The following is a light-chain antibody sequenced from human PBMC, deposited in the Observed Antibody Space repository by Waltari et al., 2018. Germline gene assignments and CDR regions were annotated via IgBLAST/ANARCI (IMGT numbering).Light chain of an antibody. CDR2: AAS. CDR1: QGISSY. CDR3: QQVNGYPLT. V-gene: IGKV1-9*01. J-gene: IGKJ4*01. Sequence: DIQLTQSPSFLSASVGDRVTITCRASQGISSYLVWYQQKPGKAPKVLISAASTLQTGVPSRFSGSGSGTEFTLTISRLPPEDFATCYCQQVNGYPLTFGGGTKVEIK.